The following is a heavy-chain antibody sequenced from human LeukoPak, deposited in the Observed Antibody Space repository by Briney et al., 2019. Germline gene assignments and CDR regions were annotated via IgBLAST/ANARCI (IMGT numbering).Heavy chain of an antibody. D-gene: IGHD2-15*01. CDR1: GGSFSGYY. CDR3: ARGDIVVVVAAT. Sequence: PSETLSLTCAVYGGSFSGYYWSWIRQPPGKGLEWIGEINHSGSTNYNPSLKSRVTISVDTSKNQFSLKLSSVTAADTAVYYCARGDIVVVVAATWGQGTLVTVSS. J-gene: IGHJ4*02. V-gene: IGHV4-34*01. CDR2: INHSGST.